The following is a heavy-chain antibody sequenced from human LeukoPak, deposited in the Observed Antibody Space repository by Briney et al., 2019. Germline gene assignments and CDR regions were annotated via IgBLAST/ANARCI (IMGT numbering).Heavy chain of an antibody. V-gene: IGHV3-23*01. CDR2: PSGSGDTT. J-gene: IGHJ5*02. CDR3: AKGGSPAGHLDHDH. D-gene: IGHD1-1*01. Sequence: PGGSLRLSCAASGFTFSAYAMSWVRQAPGKGLEWVSTPSGSGDTTYYADSVKGRFSVSRDNSKNTLYLQMNSLRVEDTAVYYCAKGGSPAGHLDHDHWGQGTLVTVSS. CDR1: GFTFSAYA.